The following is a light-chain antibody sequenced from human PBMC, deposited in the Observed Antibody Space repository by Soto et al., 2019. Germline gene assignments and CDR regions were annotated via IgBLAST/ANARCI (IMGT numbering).Light chain of an antibody. J-gene: IGKJ2*03. CDR2: AAS. Sequence: ETVMTQSPATLSVSPGEGATLSCRASESINYNLAWYQQKPGQAPRVLIYAASARATGVPARFSGSGSGTEFTLTISSLQSEDSATYYCLQSNNWPYSFGQGTKVDNK. CDR1: ESINYN. CDR3: LQSNNWPYS. V-gene: IGKV3-15*01.